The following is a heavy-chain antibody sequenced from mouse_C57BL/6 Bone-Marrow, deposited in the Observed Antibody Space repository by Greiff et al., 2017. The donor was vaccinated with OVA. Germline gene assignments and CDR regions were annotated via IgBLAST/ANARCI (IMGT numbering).Heavy chain of an antibody. CDR3: ARKGGDYDGAWFAY. CDR2: IWSGGST. V-gene: IGHV2-2*01. D-gene: IGHD2-4*01. J-gene: IGHJ3*01. CDR1: GFSLTSYG. Sequence: LQESGPGLVQPSQSLSITCTVSGFSLTSYGVHWVRQSPGKGLEWLGVIWSGGSTDYNAAFISRLSISKDNSKSQVFFKMNSLQADDTAIYYCARKGGDYDGAWFAYWGQGTLVTVSA.